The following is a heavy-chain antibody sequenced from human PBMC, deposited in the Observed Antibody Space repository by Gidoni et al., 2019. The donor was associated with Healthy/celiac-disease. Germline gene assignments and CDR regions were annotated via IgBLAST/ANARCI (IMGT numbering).Heavy chain of an antibody. J-gene: IGHJ5*02. CDR3: ARALTVTTSINWFDP. CDR1: GGSNSSGGYY. CDR2: IYYSGST. V-gene: IGHV4-31*03. D-gene: IGHD4-17*01. Sequence: QVQLQESGPGLVKPSQTLSLTCTVPGGSNSSGGYYWSRLRQHPGKGLEWIGYIYYSGSTYYNPSLKSRVTISVDTSKSQFSLKLSSVTAADTAVYYCARALTVTTSINWFDPWGQGTLVTVSS.